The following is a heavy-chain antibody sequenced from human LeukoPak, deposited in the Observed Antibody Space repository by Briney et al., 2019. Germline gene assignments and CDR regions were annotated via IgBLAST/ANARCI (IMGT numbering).Heavy chain of an antibody. CDR2: INYNGGSR. CDR3: ARDWKTNSFDY. V-gene: IGHV3-20*04. J-gene: IGHJ4*02. Sequence: GGSLRLSCVASGFTFDDYGMSWVRQLPGKGLEWVSGINYNGGSRGYADSVKGRFTISRNNPKNSLYLQMDSLRAEDTAIYYCARDWKTNSFDYWGQGTLVTVSS. CDR1: GFTFDDYG. D-gene: IGHD1-1*01.